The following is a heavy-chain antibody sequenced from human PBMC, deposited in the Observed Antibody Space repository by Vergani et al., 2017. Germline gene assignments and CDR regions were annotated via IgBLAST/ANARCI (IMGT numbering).Heavy chain of an antibody. Sequence: EVQLVESGGGLVQPGGSLRLSCAASGFTFSSYSMNWVRQAPGKGLEWVSYISSSSSTIYYADSVKGRFTISRDNAKNSLYLQMNSLRAEDTAVYYCARVQRIAVAGRAFDIWGQGTMVTVSS. CDR3: ARVQRIAVAGRAFDI. CDR1: GFTFSSYS. CDR2: ISSSSSTI. J-gene: IGHJ3*02. V-gene: IGHV3-48*04. D-gene: IGHD6-19*01.